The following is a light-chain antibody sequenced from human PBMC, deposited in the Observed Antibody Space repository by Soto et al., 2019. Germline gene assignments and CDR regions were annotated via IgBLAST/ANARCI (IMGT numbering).Light chain of an antibody. CDR2: AAS. J-gene: IGKJ3*01. CDR1: QNIGTF. Sequence: DIPMTQSPSSLSASVGDRVTITCRASQNIGTFLNWYHQKPGKAPKLLIYAASSLQSGVPSRFRGSGSGTDFTLTITSLQPEDFGAYYCQQSYGNPGFAPGTKVNIK. V-gene: IGKV1-39*01. CDR3: QQSYGNPG.